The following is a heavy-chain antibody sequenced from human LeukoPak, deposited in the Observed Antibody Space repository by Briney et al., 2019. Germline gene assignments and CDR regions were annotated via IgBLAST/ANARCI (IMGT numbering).Heavy chain of an antibody. CDR3: ARDERGGWADFDY. Sequence: KPSETLSLTCTVSGGSISSSSYYWSWIRQPPGKGLEWIGYIYYSGSTNYNPSLKSRVTISVDTSKNQFSLKLSSVTAADTAVYYCARDERGGWADFDYWGQGTLVTVSS. CDR1: GGSISSSSYY. CDR2: IYYSGST. D-gene: IGHD1-1*01. J-gene: IGHJ4*02. V-gene: IGHV4-61*01.